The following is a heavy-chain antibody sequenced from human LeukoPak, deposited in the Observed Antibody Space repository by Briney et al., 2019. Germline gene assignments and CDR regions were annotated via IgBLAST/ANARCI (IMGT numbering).Heavy chain of an antibody. CDR1: GFIFDDYA. CDR2: ISWNSNTI. D-gene: IGHD3-10*01. Sequence: GGSLRLSCAASGFIFDDYAMHWVREAPGKGLEWVSGISWNSNTIGYADSVKGRFTISRDNAKNSLYLQMNSLRAEDTAVYYCARGRGSGNIRFDYWGQGTLVTVSS. J-gene: IGHJ4*02. CDR3: ARGRGSGNIRFDY. V-gene: IGHV3-9*01.